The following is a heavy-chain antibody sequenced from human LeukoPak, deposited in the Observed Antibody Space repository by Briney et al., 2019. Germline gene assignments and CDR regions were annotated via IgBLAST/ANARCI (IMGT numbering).Heavy chain of an antibody. CDR2: INPNSGGT. Sequence: GASVKVSCKASGYTFTGYYMHWVRQAPGQGLEWMGWINPNSGGTNYAQKFQGRVAMTRDTSISTAYMELSRLRSDDTAVYYCARGTYYYDSSGYQYYFDYWGQGTLVTVSS. V-gene: IGHV1-2*02. CDR3: ARGTYYYDSSGYQYYFDY. J-gene: IGHJ4*02. CDR1: GYTFTGYY. D-gene: IGHD3-22*01.